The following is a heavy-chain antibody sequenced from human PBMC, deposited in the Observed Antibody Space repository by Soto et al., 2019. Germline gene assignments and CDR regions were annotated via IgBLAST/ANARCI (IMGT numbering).Heavy chain of an antibody. J-gene: IGHJ4*02. CDR1: GYTFTSYA. CDR3: ARGPGGPDGPGDY. D-gene: IGHD2-15*01. Sequence: QVQLVQSGAEVKKPGASVKVSCKASGYTFTSYAMHWVRQAPGQRLEWMGWINAGNGNTKYSQKFQGRVTITRDTAGGAGDMELRSVRSEDTAVYCCARGPGGPDGPGDYWGQGTLVTVSS. CDR2: INAGNGNT. V-gene: IGHV1-3*01.